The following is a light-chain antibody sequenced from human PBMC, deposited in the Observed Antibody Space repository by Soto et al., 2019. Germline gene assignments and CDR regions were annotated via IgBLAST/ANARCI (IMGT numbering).Light chain of an antibody. Sequence: QLVLTQSPSASASLGASVKLTCTRSSGHSSYAIAWHQQQPEKGPRYLMKLNSDGSHSKGDGIPDRFSGSSSGAERYLTISRLQSEDEADYYCQTWGSGTVVFGGGTKLTVL. CDR2: LNSDGSH. J-gene: IGLJ2*01. CDR3: QTWGSGTVV. CDR1: SGHSSYA. V-gene: IGLV4-69*01.